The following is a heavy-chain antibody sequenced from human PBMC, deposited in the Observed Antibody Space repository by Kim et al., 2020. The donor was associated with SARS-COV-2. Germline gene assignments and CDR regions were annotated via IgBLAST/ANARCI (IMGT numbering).Heavy chain of an antibody. V-gene: IGHV4-59*01. D-gene: IGHD5-18*01. CDR2: IYYRGST. CDR1: GGSLSPYY. Sequence: SETLSLTCTVSGGSLSPYYWSWIRQSPGKVLEWIGYIYYRGSTNYNPSLKSRVTISVDTSKNQFSLKLTSVSAADTAMYYCARDLDTTMGDAFDIWGQGTMVTVSS. J-gene: IGHJ3*02. CDR3: ARDLDTTMGDAFDI.